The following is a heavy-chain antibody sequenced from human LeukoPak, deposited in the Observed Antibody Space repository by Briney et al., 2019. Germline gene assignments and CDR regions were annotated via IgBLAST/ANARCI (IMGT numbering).Heavy chain of an antibody. J-gene: IGHJ4*02. CDR1: GGTFSSYG. V-gene: IGHV1-69*05. D-gene: IGHD3-10*01. Sequence: ASVKVSCKTSGGTFSSYGISWVRQAPGQGLEWMGGIIPIFATANYAQKFQGRVTITTDESTSTAYMELSSLRSEDTAVYYCATAPYYYGSGIHFDYWGQGTLVTVSS. CDR2: IIPIFATA. CDR3: ATAPYYYGSGIHFDY.